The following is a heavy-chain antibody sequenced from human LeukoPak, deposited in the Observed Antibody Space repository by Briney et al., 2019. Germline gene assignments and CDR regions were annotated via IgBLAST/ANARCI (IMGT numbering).Heavy chain of an antibody. CDR2: IYYSGST. J-gene: IGHJ6*03. D-gene: IGHD5-24*01. Sequence: PSETLSLTCTVSGGSISSDSYYWGWIRQPPGKGLQWIGCIYYSGSTYYKPSLKSRVTISVDTSKNQFSLKLSSVTAADTAVYYCAREMATPHYYYYMDVWGKGTTVTISS. V-gene: IGHV4-39*07. CDR3: AREMATPHYYYYMDV. CDR1: GGSISSDSYY.